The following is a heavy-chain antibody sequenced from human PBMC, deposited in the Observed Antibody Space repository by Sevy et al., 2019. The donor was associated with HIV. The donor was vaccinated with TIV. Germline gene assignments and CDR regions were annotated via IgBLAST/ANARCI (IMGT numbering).Heavy chain of an antibody. D-gene: IGHD3-22*01. J-gene: IGHJ2*01. CDR1: GFTFDDYA. Sequence: GGSLRLSCAASGFTFDDYAMHWVRQAPGKGLEWVSGISWNSGSIGYADSVKGRFTISRDNAKNSLYLQMNSLRAEDTALYYCAGSGYYYDSSGYPYSNWYFDLWGRGTLVTVSS. CDR2: ISWNSGSI. V-gene: IGHV3-9*01. CDR3: AGSGYYYDSSGYPYSNWYFDL.